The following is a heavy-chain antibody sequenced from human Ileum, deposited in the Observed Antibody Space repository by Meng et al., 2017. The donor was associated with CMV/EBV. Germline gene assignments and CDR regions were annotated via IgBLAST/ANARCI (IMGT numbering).Heavy chain of an antibody. J-gene: IGHJ4*02. CDR2: VYPGDSDT. CDR1: GYNFTNYW. D-gene: IGHD4/OR15-4a*01. V-gene: IGHV5-51*01. CDR3: ARLFTNYPENDY. Sequence: GGSLRLSCKASGYNFTNYWIGWVRQMPGKGLEWMGIVYPGDSDTRYSPSFQGQVTISIDKSITTAYLQWRSLKASDTALYYCARLFTNYPENDYWGQGTLVTVSS.